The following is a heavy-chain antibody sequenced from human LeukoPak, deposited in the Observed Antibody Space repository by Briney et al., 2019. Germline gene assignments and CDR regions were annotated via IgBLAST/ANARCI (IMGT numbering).Heavy chain of an antibody. D-gene: IGHD3-22*01. J-gene: IGHJ4*02. CDR3: VKDISGFYFGADY. V-gene: IGHV3-9*01. Sequence: GRSLRLSCAASGFTFDDYAMHWVRQPPGKGLVWVSGISWNSGNIGYADSVKGRFTISRDNAKRSLYLQMDSLRVEDTALYYCVKDISGFYFGADYWGQGTLVTVSS. CDR1: GFTFDDYA. CDR2: ISWNSGNI.